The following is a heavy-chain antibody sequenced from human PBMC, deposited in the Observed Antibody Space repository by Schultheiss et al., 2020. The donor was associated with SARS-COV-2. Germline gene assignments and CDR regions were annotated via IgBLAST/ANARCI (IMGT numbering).Heavy chain of an antibody. J-gene: IGHJ4*02. D-gene: IGHD4-23*01. Sequence: GESLKISCAASGFTFSSYSMNWVRQAPGKGLEWVSSISSSSSYIYYADSVKGRFTISRDNAKNSLYLQMNSLRAEDTAVYYCAKGKLSYGGLDSWGQGTLVTVSS. CDR3: AKGKLSYGGLDS. CDR2: ISSSSSYI. CDR1: GFTFSSYS. V-gene: IGHV3-21*04.